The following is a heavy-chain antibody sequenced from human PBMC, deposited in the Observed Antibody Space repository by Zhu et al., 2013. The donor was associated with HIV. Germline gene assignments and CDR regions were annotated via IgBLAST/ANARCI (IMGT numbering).Heavy chain of an antibody. D-gene: IGHD6-13*01. CDR2: IVTLFGTA. Sequence: GREVEEAWVVGEGRPARLLEAASTTIISTGCDRPLGKGVEWMGGIVTLFGTANYAQNFQGRVTITADKSMNTVYMIVSSLTSDDTAVYYCAREYEAAAGGDYWGQGTLVTVSS. J-gene: IGHJ4*02. CDR1: EAASTTI. CDR3: AREYEAAAGGDY. V-gene: IGHV1-69*06.